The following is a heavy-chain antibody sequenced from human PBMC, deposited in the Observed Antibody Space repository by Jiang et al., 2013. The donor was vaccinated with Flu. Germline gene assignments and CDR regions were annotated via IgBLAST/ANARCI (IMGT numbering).Heavy chain of an antibody. CDR2: INTITGNP. J-gene: IGHJ4*02. Sequence: VQSGSELTKPGASVKISCKASGYIFTKYSMSWVRQAPGQGLEWMGYINTITGNPTYAQAFTGRFVFSLDTSISTAYLQISSLKTDDTGMYYCSTLQPRIAAPEFWGQGALVAVSS. V-gene: IGHV7-4-1*02. CDR3: STLQPRIAAPEF. D-gene: IGHD6-13*01. CDR1: GYIFTKYS.